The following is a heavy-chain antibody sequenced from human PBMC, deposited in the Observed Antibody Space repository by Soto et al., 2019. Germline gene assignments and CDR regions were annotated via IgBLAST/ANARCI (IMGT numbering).Heavy chain of an antibody. J-gene: IGHJ6*02. D-gene: IGHD1-1*01. CDR1: GGSFSGFY. CDR2: INDSGTT. CDR3: ARETSQNVNSHYGMDV. V-gene: IGHV4-34*02. Sequence: QVQLEQWGVGLLKPSETLSLTCDIYGGSFSGFYWSGIRQPPGKGLEWIGEINDSGTTNYNPSLKSRVTIPPDTSKTQVSLRLTSVTAADTAVYYCARETSQNVNSHYGMDVWGQGTTVTVSS.